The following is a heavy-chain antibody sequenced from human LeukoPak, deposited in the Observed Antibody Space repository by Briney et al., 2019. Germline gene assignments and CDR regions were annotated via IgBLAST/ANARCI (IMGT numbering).Heavy chain of an antibody. CDR1: GFTFNSYG. CDR3: ARDRDYHYFDY. J-gene: IGHJ4*02. CDR2: IRYGGNNK. V-gene: IGHV3-30*02. D-gene: IGHD4-17*01. Sequence: GGSLRLSCAASGFTFNSYGMHWVRQAPGKGLEWVAFIRYGGNNKYYADSVQGRFTISRDNSKNTLYLQMNSLSAEDTAVYYCARDRDYHYFDYWGQGTLVTVSS.